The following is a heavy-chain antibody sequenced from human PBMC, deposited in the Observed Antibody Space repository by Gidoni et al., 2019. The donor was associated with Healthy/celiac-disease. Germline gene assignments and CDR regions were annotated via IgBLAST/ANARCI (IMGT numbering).Heavy chain of an antibody. V-gene: IGHV4-59*01. D-gene: IGHD3-3*01. CDR2: IYYSGST. CDR3: ARVGVWSGYPFDY. J-gene: IGHJ4*02. Sequence: QVQLQESGPGLVKPSETLSLTCTVSGGSISSYYWSWIRQPPGKGLEWIGYIYYSGSTNYNPSLKSRVTISVDTSKNQFSLKLSSVTAADTAVYYCARVGVWSGYPFDYWGQGTLVTVSS. CDR1: GGSISSYY.